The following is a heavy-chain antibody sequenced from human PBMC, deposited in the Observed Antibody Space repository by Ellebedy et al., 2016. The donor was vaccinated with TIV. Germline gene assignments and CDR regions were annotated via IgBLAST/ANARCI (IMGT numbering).Heavy chain of an antibody. CDR3: VRYGHPVFMDV. J-gene: IGHJ6*02. D-gene: IGHD4-17*01. CDR2: IIPSGGRT. Sequence: AASVKVSCKAPGHTFTTDYIHWVRQAPGQGLEWMGLIIPSGGRTNYAQKFQGRVSMTGDTSTSTVYMELSSLRSDDAAVYYCVRYGHPVFMDVWGQGTTVTVSS. CDR1: GHTFTTDY. V-gene: IGHV1-46*01.